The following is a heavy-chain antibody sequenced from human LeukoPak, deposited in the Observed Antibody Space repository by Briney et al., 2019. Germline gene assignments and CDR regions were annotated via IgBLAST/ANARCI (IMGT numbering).Heavy chain of an antibody. D-gene: IGHD5-12*01. J-gene: IGHJ4*02. V-gene: IGHV1-69*04. CDR3: ARVIRGYSGYDLDY. CDR2: IIPILGIA. Sequence: GASVKVSCKASGGTFSSYAISWVRQAPGQGLEWMGKIIPILGIANYAQKFQGRVTITADKSTSTAYMELSSLRSEDTAVYYCARVIRGYSGYDLDYWGQGTLVTVSS. CDR1: GGTFSSYA.